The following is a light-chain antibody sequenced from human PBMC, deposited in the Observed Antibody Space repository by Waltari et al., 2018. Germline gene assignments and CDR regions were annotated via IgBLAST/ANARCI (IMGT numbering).Light chain of an antibody. CDR3: QHYLRLPVT. CDR2: GAS. CDR1: QSVSRA. J-gene: IGKJ1*01. Sequence: SCSASQSVSRALTWYQQKPGQAPRLLIYGASTRAPGIPDRFSGSGSGTDFSLTISRLEPDDFAVYYCQHYLRLPVTFGQGTTVEV. V-gene: IGKV3-20*01.